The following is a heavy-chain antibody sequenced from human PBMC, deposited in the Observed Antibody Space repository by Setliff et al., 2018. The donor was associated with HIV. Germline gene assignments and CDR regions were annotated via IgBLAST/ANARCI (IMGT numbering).Heavy chain of an antibody. CDR2: IHYTGSN. CDR1: GGSITSGGHY. V-gene: IGHV4-31*02. J-gene: IGHJ4*02. CDR3: ARDQPQDYDSLTGYYTGRYFDY. D-gene: IGHD3-9*01. Sequence: SQTLSLTCSVSGGSITSGGHYWSWIRHLPGKGLEWIGYIHYTGSNFYNPSLTDRLTLSVDTSDNQFSLKLTSVTAADTAVYYCARDQPQDYDSLTGYYTGRYFDYWGRGTLVTVSS.